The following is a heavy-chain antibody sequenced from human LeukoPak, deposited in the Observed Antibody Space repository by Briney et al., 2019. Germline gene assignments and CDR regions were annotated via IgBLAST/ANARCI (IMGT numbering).Heavy chain of an antibody. D-gene: IGHD6-13*01. CDR1: GFTFSSYA. CDR3: AKADRRYSSSPNYFDY. J-gene: IGHJ4*02. CDR2: ISGSGGST. V-gene: IGHV3-23*01. Sequence: GGSLRLFCAASGFTFSSYAMSWVRQAPGKGLEWVSAISGSGGSTYYADSVKGRFTTSRDNSKNTLYLQMNSLRAEDTAVYYCAKADRRYSSSPNYFDYWGQGTLVTVSS.